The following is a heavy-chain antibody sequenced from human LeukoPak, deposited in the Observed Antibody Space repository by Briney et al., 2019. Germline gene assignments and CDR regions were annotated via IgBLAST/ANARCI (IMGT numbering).Heavy chain of an antibody. CDR2: IYHSGNT. V-gene: IGHV4-4*02. CDR1: GGSISSSNW. D-gene: IGHD3-10*01. J-gene: IGHJ4*02. CDR3: ARGTVGGARSDFDY. Sequence: KTSETLSLTCAVSGGSISSSNWWSWVRQPPGKGLEWIGEIYHSGNTNYNPSLKSRVTISVDKSKNQFSLKLSSVTAADTAVYYCARGTVGGARSDFDYWGQGTLVTVSS.